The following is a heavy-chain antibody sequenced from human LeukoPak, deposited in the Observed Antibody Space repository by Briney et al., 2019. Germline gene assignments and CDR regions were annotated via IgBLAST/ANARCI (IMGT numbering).Heavy chain of an antibody. CDR2: ISGSGGST. V-gene: IGHV3-23*01. D-gene: IGHD5-18*01. CDR3: AKVSPLNRYSYGYYFDY. Sequence: PGGSLRLSCAASGFTFSSYEMNWVRQAPGKGLEWVSAISGSGGSTYYADSVKGRFTISRDNSKNTLYLQMNSLRAEDTAVYYCAKVSPLNRYSYGYYFDYWGQGTLVTVSS. CDR1: GFTFSSYE. J-gene: IGHJ4*02.